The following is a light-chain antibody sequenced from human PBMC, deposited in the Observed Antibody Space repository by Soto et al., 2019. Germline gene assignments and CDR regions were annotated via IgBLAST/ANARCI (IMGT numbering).Light chain of an antibody. J-gene: IGKJ2*01. CDR2: GAS. Sequence: IQLTQSPSSLSASVGDRVTITCRASPAIASFLAWYQQKPGTAPKLLIYGASTLQSGVPSRFSGSRSGTEFTLTIGSLQPDDFAIYHCQQYSTHSTFGQGTKVDIK. CDR3: QQYSTHST. V-gene: IGKV1-9*01. CDR1: PAIASF.